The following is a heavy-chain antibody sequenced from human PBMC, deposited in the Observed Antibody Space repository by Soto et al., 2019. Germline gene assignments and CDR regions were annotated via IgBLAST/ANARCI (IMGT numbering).Heavy chain of an antibody. D-gene: IGHD3-10*01. CDR1: GFTFSSYA. J-gene: IGHJ3*02. CDR2: ISGSGGST. V-gene: IGHV3-23*01. Sequence: GGSLGLSCAASGFTFSSYAMSWVRQAPGKGLEWVSAISGSGGSTYYADSVKGRFTISRDNSKNTLYPQMNSLRAEDTAVYYCAKSRLGSWDAFDIWGQGTMVTVSS. CDR3: AKSRLGSWDAFDI.